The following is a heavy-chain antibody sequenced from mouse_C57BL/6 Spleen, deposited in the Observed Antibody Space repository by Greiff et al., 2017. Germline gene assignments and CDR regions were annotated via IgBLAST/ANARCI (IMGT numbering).Heavy chain of an antibody. CDR3: ARMRYGNYGRYFDV. CDR1: GYSITSGYD. CDR2: ISYSGST. V-gene: IGHV3-1*01. D-gene: IGHD2-10*02. J-gene: IGHJ1*03. Sequence: DVKLQESGPGMVKPSQSLSLTCTVTGYSITSGYDWHWIRHFPGNKLEWMGYISYSGSTNYNPSLKRRISITHDTSKNHFFLKLNSVTTEDTATYYCARMRYGNYGRYFDVWGTGTTVTVSS.